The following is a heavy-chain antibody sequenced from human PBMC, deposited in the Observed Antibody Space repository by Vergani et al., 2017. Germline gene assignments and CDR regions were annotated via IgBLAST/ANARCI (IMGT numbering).Heavy chain of an antibody. J-gene: IGHJ1*01. CDR2: ITGRGDRT. Sequence: EVQLLETGGGLVQPGGSLRLSCAASGFTFSTYAMNWVRQAPGKGLEWVSSITGRGDRTSYADSVKGRFTISRDNSKNTLYLQMNSPRAEDTAVYYCAKAFDFWSNYSPDYFHHWGQGTLITVSS. CDR3: AKAFDFWSNYSPDYFHH. D-gene: IGHD3-3*01. CDR1: GFTFSTYA. V-gene: IGHV3-23*01.